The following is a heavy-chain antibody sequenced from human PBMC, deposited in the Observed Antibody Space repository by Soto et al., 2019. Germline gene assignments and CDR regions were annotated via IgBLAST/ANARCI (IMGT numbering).Heavy chain of an antibody. V-gene: IGHV1-18*01. CDR1: GYEFDIYG. J-gene: IGHJ3*01. Sequence: QVQLVQSGAEVKNPGASVTVSCKASGYEFDIYGISWVRQAPGQGLEWMGWISGYNGNTNSADNFHGRGTMDRDPYTRIADRGQKRLRSDDAAVYYCARGLTRFGESTGPCDVWGQGTLATVSS. D-gene: IGHD3-16*01. CDR2: ISGYNGNT. CDR3: ARGLTRFGESTGPCDV.